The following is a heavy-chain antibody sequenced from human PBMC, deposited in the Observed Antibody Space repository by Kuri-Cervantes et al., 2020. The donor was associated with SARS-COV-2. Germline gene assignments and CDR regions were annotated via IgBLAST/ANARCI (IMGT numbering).Heavy chain of an antibody. CDR2: ISSSSSYI. Sequence: ETLSLTCAASGFTFSSYSMNWVRQAPGKGLEWVSSISSSSSYIYYADSVKGRFTISRDNAKNSLYLQMNSLRDEDTAVYYCARDPLPKYSSSYRYFDYWGQGTLVTVSS. CDR3: ARDPLPKYSSSYRYFDY. CDR1: GFTFSSYS. J-gene: IGHJ4*02. D-gene: IGHD6-13*01. V-gene: IGHV3-21*01.